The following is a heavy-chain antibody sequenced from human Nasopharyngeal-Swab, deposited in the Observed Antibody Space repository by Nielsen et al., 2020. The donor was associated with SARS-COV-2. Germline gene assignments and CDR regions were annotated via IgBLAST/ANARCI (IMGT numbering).Heavy chain of an antibody. CDR3: ARDTLELPIWYGMDV. Sequence: GESLKISCIASRFTFSSYAMAWVRQAPGKGLEWVSSISGRGGGTFYADSVKGRFTISRDNSKNTLYLQMNSLRAEDTAVYYCARDTLELPIWYGMDVWGQGTTVTVSS. J-gene: IGHJ6*02. V-gene: IGHV3-23*01. D-gene: IGHD1-7*01. CDR2: ISGRGGGT. CDR1: RFTFSSYA.